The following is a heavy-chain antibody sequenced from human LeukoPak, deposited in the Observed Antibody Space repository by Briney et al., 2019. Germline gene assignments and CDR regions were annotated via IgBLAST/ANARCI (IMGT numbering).Heavy chain of an antibody. J-gene: IGHJ4*02. CDR3: ARAYCSGGSCYFDY. V-gene: IGHV3-53*01. Sequence: GGSLRLSCAASGFTVSNTYMSWVRQAPGNGLEWVSLIYSGGNTYYPDSVKGRFSISRDNSKNTLYLQMNSLRAEDTAVYYCARAYCSGGSCYFDYWGQGALVTVSS. D-gene: IGHD2-15*01. CDR2: IYSGGNT. CDR1: GFTVSNTY.